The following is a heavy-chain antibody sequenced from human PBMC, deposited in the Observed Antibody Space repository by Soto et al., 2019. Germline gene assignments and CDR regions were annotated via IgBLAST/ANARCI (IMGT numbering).Heavy chain of an antibody. V-gene: IGHV1-69*01. D-gene: IGHD6-19*01. CDR3: ARASGAGTFYNWFDP. CDR2: IIPIFGTA. CDR1: GGSFSSDA. J-gene: IGHJ5*02. Sequence: SVKGSCKASGGSFSSDAISWVRQAPGQGLEWMGGIIPIFGTANYAQKFQGRVTITADESTSTAYMELSSLRSEDTAVYYCARASGAGTFYNWFDPWGQGTLVTVSS.